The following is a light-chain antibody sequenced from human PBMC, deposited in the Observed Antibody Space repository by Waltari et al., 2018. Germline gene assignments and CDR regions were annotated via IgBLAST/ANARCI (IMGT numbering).Light chain of an antibody. Sequence: QSALTQPRSVSGSPGQSVTISCTGTSSDVGGYNYVSSYQLHPGKAPKLMIYDVSKRPSGGPERISGAKSGNTAFLTISSIQAKDEADYYCCSCAGNDTSVVVGGGTRLTVL. CDR3: CSCAGNDTSVV. CDR2: DVS. J-gene: IGLJ2*01. V-gene: IGLV2-11*01. CDR1: SSDVGGYNY.